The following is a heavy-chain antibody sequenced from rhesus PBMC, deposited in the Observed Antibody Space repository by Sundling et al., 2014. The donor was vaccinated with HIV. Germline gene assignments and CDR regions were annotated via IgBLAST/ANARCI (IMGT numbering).Heavy chain of an antibody. J-gene: IGHJ6*01. V-gene: IGHV4-65*02. D-gene: IGHD1-32*01. Sequence: QVQLQESGPGLVKPSETLSLTCAVSGASISSTNWWSWIRQYPGKGLEWIGSIYGNSGSTYYSPSLQSRVLISKDTSKNQFSLELSPVTAADTAVYYCARGNSLDSWGQGVAVTVSS. CDR2: IYGNSGST. CDR1: GASISSTNW. CDR3: ARGNSLDS.